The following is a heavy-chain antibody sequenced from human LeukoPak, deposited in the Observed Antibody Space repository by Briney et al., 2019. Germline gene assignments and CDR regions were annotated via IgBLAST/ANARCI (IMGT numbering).Heavy chain of an antibody. CDR1: GGSISTYY. CDR2: IHSSANT. Sequence: SETLSLTCTVSGGSISTYYWSWLRQPPGEGLEWLGYIHSSANTNYNPSLKSRVTISVDTSKNQFSLKLSSVTAADTAVYYCARRIATTANFDFWGQGTLVTVSS. V-gene: IGHV4-59*08. CDR3: ARRIATTANFDF. D-gene: IGHD1-1*01. J-gene: IGHJ4*02.